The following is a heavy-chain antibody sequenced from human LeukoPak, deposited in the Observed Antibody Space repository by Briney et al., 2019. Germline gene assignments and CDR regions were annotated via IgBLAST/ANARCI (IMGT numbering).Heavy chain of an antibody. CDR2: IYYSGST. CDR1: GGSISSYY. Sequence: SETLSLTCTVSGGSISSYYWSWIRQPPGKGLEWIGYIYYSGSTNYNPSLKSRVTISVDTSKNQFSLKLSSVTAADTAVYYCARADITRSYFDYWGQGTLVTVSS. CDR3: ARADITRSYFDY. D-gene: IGHD2-15*01. J-gene: IGHJ4*02. V-gene: IGHV4-59*01.